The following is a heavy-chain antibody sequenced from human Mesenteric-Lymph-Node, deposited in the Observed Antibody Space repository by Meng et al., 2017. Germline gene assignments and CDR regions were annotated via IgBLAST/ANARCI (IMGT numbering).Heavy chain of an antibody. CDR2: IWYDGTKE. CDR3: ARCYGDWFSGDH. V-gene: IGHV3-33*08. J-gene: IGHJ4*01. Sequence: GESLKISCAASGFTFSSYWMHWVRQAPGKGLEWVAVIWYDGTKEYYADSVKGRFTISRDDSKNTIYLQMNSLRAEDTAVYYCARCYGDWFSGDHWGRGTLVTVSS. D-gene: IGHD3/OR15-3a*01. CDR1: GFTFSSYW.